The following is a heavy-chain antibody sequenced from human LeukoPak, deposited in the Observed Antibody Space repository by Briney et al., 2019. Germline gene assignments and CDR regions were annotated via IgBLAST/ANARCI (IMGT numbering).Heavy chain of an antibody. CDR3: ASSGLGDGYNSRFHYFDY. J-gene: IGHJ4*02. D-gene: IGHD5-24*01. CDR1: GGSFSGYY. V-gene: IGHV4-59*01. CDR2: IYYSGST. Sequence: SETLSLTCAVYGGSFSGYYWSWIRQPPGKGLGWIGYIYYSGSTNYNPSLKSRVTISVDTSKNQFSLKLSSVTAADTAVYYCASSGLGDGYNSRFHYFDYWGQGTLVTVSS.